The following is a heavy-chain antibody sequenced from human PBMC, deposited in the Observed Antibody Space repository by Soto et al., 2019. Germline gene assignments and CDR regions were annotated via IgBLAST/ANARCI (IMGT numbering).Heavy chain of an antibody. Sequence: EVQLLESGGGLVQPGGSLRLSCAASGFTFSNYAMSWVRQAPGKGLEWVSTISGSGGSTYYADSVKGRFTISRDNSKNTLYLQMNSLRAEATAVYYCWGSYEVYGMDVWGQVTTVTVSS. CDR2: ISGSGGST. V-gene: IGHV3-23*01. D-gene: IGHD3-16*01. CDR1: GFTFSNYA. J-gene: IGHJ6*02. CDR3: WGSYEVYGMDV.